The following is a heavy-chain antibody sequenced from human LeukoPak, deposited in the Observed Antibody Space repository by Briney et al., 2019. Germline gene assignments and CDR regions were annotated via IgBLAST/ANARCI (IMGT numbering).Heavy chain of an antibody. J-gene: IGHJ3*02. D-gene: IGHD3-22*01. V-gene: IGHV4-59*01. Sequence: SETLSLTCTVSGGSISSYYWSWIRQPPGKGLEWIGYIYYSGSTNYNPSLKSRVTISVDTSKNQFSLKLSSVTAADAAVYYCASLYYYDSSEFKFSEDAFDIWGQGTMVTVSS. CDR1: GGSISSYY. CDR2: IYYSGST. CDR3: ASLYYYDSSEFKFSEDAFDI.